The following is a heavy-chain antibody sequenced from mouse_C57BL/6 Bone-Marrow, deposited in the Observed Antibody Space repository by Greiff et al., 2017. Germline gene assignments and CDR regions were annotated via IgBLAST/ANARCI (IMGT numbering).Heavy chain of an antibody. D-gene: IGHD3-3*01. CDR1: GYTFTSYW. CDR3: AAGGLGYFDV. V-gene: IGHV1-69*01. CDR2: IDPSDSYT. J-gene: IGHJ1*03. Sequence: QVQLQQSGAELVMPGASVKLSCKASGYTFTSYWMHWVKQRPGQGLEWIGEIDPSDSYTNYNQKFKGKSTLTVDKSSSTAYMQLSSLTSEDSAVYYCAAGGLGYFDVWGTGTTVTVSS.